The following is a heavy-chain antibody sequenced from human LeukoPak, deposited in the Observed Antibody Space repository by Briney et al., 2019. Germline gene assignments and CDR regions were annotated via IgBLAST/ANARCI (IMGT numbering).Heavy chain of an antibody. Sequence: SVKVSCKASGCTFSSYAISWVRQAPGQGLEWMGGKIPIFGTANYAQKFQGRVTITTDESTSTAYMELSSLRSEDTAVYYCARVGRIYDSSGYYYAFDHWGQGTLVTVSS. V-gene: IGHV1-69*05. D-gene: IGHD3-22*01. J-gene: IGHJ5*02. CDR3: ARVGRIYDSSGYYYAFDH. CDR1: GCTFSSYA. CDR2: KIPIFGTA.